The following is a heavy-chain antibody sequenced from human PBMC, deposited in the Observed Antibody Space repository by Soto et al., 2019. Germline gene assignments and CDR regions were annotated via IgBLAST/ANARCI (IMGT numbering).Heavy chain of an antibody. CDR3: VRYCCTSHCNGVATRTFDY. D-gene: IGHD5-12*01. V-gene: IGHV3-48*03. J-gene: IGHJ4*02. CDR1: RFTFSTYE. CDR2: ISTSGSTV. Sequence: GGSLRLSCAASRFTFSTYEMNWVRQAPGKGLEWVSYISTSGSTVYYADSVKGRFTISRDNTRNSLYLQMNSLRDEDTALSYCVRYCCTSHCNGVATRTFDYWGQGTLVTVSS.